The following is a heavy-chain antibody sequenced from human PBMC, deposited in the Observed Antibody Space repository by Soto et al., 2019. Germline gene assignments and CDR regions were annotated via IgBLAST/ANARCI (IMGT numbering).Heavy chain of an antibody. Sequence: ASETLSLTCTVSGGSISSGDYYWSWIRQPPGKGLEWIGYIYYSGSTYYNPSLKSRVTISVDTSKNQFSLKLSSVTAADTAVYYCARAPITMIVVNAFDIWGQGTMVTVSS. D-gene: IGHD3-22*01. CDR3: ARAPITMIVVNAFDI. J-gene: IGHJ3*02. V-gene: IGHV4-30-4*01. CDR2: IYYSGST. CDR1: GGSISSGDYY.